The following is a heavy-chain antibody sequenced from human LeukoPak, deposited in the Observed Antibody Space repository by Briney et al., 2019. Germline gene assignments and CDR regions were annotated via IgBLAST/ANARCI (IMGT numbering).Heavy chain of an antibody. CDR3: AKHPLMGANGSWLGP. CDR2: IYPGDSDT. Sequence: GESLKISCQGSGYTFTSYWIAWVRQMPGKGLEWMGIIYPGDSDTRYNPSFQGQVTISVDKSISTAYLQWSSLKASDTAIYFCAKHPLMGANGSWLGPWGQGTLVTVSS. D-gene: IGHD1-26*01. J-gene: IGHJ5*02. CDR1: GYTFTSYW. V-gene: IGHV5-51*01.